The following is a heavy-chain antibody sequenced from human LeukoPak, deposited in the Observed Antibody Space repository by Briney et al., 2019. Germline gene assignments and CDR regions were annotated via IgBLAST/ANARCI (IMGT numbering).Heavy chain of an antibody. CDR3: AKGARGDTVTSIVGLNWFDP. D-gene: IGHD4-17*01. J-gene: IGHJ5*02. CDR2: ISYDGSHK. Sequence: GGSLRLSCAASGITFRSYGMHWVRQAPGKGLEWVAIISYDGSHKYYADSVKGRFSISRDNSKNTLYLQMNSLRADDTAVYYCAKGARGDTVTSIVGLNWFDPWGQGTLVTVSS. CDR1: GITFRSYG. V-gene: IGHV3-30*18.